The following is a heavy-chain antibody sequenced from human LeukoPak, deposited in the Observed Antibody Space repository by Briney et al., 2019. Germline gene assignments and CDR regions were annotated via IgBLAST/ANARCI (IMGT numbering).Heavy chain of an antibody. CDR2: INSDGSST. J-gene: IGHJ5*02. CDR3: ARDGGGWENWFDP. CDR1: GFTFSSYW. Sequence: PGGSLRLSCAASGFTFSSYWMHWVRHAPGKGLVWVSRINSDGSSTSYADSVKGRFTISRDNAKNTLYLQMNSLRAEDTAVYYCARDGGGWENWFDPWGQGTLVTVSS. V-gene: IGHV3-74*01. D-gene: IGHD3-16*01.